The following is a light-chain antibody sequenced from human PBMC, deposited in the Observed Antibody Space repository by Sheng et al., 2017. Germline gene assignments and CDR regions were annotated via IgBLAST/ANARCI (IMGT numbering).Light chain of an antibody. Sequence: EIVLTQSPNTLSLSPGERATLSCRASQSVRNSYLAWYQQRPGQAPRLLIYGASTRAAGITDRFSGSGSGTDFTLTISRLEPEDFAVYYCQQYGISQFTFGPGTKVDIK. CDR3: QQYGISQFT. J-gene: IGKJ3*01. CDR1: QSVRNSY. CDR2: GAS. V-gene: IGKV3-20*01.